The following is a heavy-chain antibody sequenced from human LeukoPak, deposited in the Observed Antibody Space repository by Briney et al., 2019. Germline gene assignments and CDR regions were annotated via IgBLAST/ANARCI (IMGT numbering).Heavy chain of an antibody. Sequence: GRSLRLSCAASGFTFSSYGMHWVRQAPGKGLVWVSRINSDGSSTSYADSVKGRFTISRDNAKNTLYLQMNSLRAEDTAVYYCARGRDSSSWRNWFDPWGQGTLVTVSS. CDR1: GFTFSSYG. CDR2: INSDGSST. CDR3: ARGRDSSSWRNWFDP. V-gene: IGHV3-74*01. J-gene: IGHJ5*02. D-gene: IGHD6-13*01.